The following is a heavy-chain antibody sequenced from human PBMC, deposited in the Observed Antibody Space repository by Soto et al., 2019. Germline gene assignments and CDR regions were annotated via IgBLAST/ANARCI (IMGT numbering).Heavy chain of an antibody. CDR1: GFTFSSYG. CDR2: TSYDGINK. J-gene: IGHJ4*02. D-gene: IGHD4-17*01. CDR3: AKDPLLGGYGDYGYFDY. V-gene: IGHV3-30*18. Sequence: QVQLVESGGGVVQPGRSLRLSCAASGFTFSSYGMHWVRQAPGKGLEWVAVTSYDGINKHYADSVKGRFTISRDNSKNTLYLQMSSLRTEDTAVYYCAKDPLLGGYGDYGYFDYWGQGTLVTVSS.